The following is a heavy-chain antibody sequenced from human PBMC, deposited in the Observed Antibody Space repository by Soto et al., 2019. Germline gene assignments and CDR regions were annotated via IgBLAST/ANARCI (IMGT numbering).Heavy chain of an antibody. CDR1: GFTFSSYG. Sequence: QVQLVESGGGVVQPGRSLRLSCAASGFTFSSYGMHWVRQAPGKGLEWVAVIWYDGSNKYYADSVKGRFTISRDNSKNTLYLQMNSLRAEDTAVYYCARDQGSCWYDGDYYGMDVWGQGTTVTVSS. J-gene: IGHJ6*02. V-gene: IGHV3-33*01. CDR3: ARDQGSCWYDGDYYGMDV. CDR2: IWYDGSNK. D-gene: IGHD6-19*01.